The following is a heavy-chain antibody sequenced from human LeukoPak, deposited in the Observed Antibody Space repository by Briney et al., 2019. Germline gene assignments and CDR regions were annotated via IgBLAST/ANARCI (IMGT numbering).Heavy chain of an antibody. CDR3: ARVNYDFWSGYSDY. D-gene: IGHD3-3*01. CDR2: INWNGGST. CDR1: GFTFDDYG. V-gene: IGHV3-20*04. Sequence: PGGSLRLSCAASGFTFDDYGTSWVRQAPGKGLEWVSGINWNGGSTGYADSVKGRFTISRDNAKNSLYLQMNSLRAEDTALYYCARVNYDFWSGYSDYWGQGTLVTVSS. J-gene: IGHJ4*02.